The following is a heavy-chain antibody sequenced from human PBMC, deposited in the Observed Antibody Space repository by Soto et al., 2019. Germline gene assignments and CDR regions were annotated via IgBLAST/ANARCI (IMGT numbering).Heavy chain of an antibody. V-gene: IGHV3-23*01. CDR1: GFTFSSYA. D-gene: IGHD4-17*01. Sequence: EVQLLESGGGLVQPGGSLRLSCAASGFTFSSYAMSWVRQAPGKGLEWVSAISGSGGSTYYADSVKGRFTISRDNSKNTLYLQMNSLRAEDTAVYYCAKSPGASSPDGDFLLLAVYFQHWGQGTLVTVSS. CDR2: ISGSGGST. J-gene: IGHJ1*01. CDR3: AKSPGASSPDGDFLLLAVYFQH.